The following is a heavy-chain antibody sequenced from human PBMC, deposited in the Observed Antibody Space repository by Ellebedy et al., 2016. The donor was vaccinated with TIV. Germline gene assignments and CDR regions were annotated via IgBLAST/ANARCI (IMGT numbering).Heavy chain of an antibody. D-gene: IGHD6-19*01. V-gene: IGHV3-53*01. CDR3: SREAGTSGWYSGFQH. J-gene: IGHJ1*01. Sequence: GGSLRLSCAASGFIFSTHWMYWVRQAPGKGLEWVSGISAGGNTYYADSVKGRFTISRNDSKNTLYLQMNSLRAEDTAIYYCSREAGTSGWYSGFQHWGQGTLVTVSS. CDR2: ISAGGNT. CDR1: GFIFSTHW.